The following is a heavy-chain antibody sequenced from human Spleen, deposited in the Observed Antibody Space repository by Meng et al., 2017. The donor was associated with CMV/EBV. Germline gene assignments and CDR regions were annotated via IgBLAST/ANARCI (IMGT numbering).Heavy chain of an antibody. CDR2: ISWNSGSI. CDR1: GFTFEDHA. Sequence: SLKISCAASGFTFEDHAMHWVRQTPGQGLEWVSGISWNSGSIGYADSVKGRFTISRDNAKNSLYLHMSSLRAEDTALYYCVRDRNYGDYLGADFWGQGTLVTSPQ. J-gene: IGHJ4*02. D-gene: IGHD4-17*01. V-gene: IGHV3-9*01. CDR3: VRDRNYGDYLGADF.